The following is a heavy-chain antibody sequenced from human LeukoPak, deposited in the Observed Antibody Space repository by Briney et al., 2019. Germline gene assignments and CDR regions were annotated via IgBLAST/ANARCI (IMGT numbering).Heavy chain of an antibody. J-gene: IGHJ4*02. CDR3: AKTSGGNY. CDR1: GFTFINYA. CDR2: ISAGGTYT. V-gene: IGHV3-23*01. D-gene: IGHD2-15*01. Sequence: GGSLRHSCAASGFTFINYAMSWVRQAPGKGLEWVSAISAGGTYTYYADSARGRFTISRDTSKNTLYLQMNSLRAEDTAVYYCAKTSGGNYWGQGTLVTVSS.